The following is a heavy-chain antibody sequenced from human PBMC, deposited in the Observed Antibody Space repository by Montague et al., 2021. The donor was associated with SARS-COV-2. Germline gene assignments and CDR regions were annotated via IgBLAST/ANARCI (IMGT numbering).Heavy chain of an antibody. J-gene: IGHJ3*02. Sequence: SETLSLTCTVSGGSISTYYWSWIRQPPGKGLEWIGYIYYSGSTNYNPSLKSRVTISVDTSKNQFSLKLSSVTVADTAVYYCARGSSYKIFGVVIDDAFDIWGQGTMVTVSS. V-gene: IGHV4-59*08. CDR2: IYYSGST. CDR3: ARGSSYKIFGVVIDDAFDI. CDR1: GGSISTYY. D-gene: IGHD3-3*01.